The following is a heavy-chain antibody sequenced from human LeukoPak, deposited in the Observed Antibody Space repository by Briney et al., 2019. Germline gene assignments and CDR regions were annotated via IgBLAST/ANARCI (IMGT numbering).Heavy chain of an antibody. D-gene: IGHD3-10*01. CDR3: AKDGSGSFALYYFDY. CDR1: GFAFSSYG. J-gene: IGHJ4*02. V-gene: IGHV3-30*18. CDR2: ISYDGSNK. Sequence: PGGSLRLSCAASGFAFSSYGMHWVRQAPGKGLEWVAVISYDGSNKYYADSVKGRSTISRDNSKNTLYLQMNRLRAEDTAVYYCAKDGSGSFALYYFDYWGQGTLVTVSS.